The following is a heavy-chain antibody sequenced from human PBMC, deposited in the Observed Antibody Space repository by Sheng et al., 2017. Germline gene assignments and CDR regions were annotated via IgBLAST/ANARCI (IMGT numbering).Heavy chain of an antibody. CDR2: IIPILGIA. V-gene: IGHV1-69*10. Sequence: QVQLVQSGAEVKKPGSSVKVSCKASGGTFSSYAISWVRQAPGQGLEWMGGIIPILGIANYAQKFQGRVTITADKSTSTAYMELSSLRSEDTAVYYCARGNDEAKVWSGYYPFDYWGQGTLVTVSS. D-gene: IGHD3-3*01. CDR3: ARGNDEAKVWSGYYPFDY. CDR1: GGTFSSYA. J-gene: IGHJ4*02.